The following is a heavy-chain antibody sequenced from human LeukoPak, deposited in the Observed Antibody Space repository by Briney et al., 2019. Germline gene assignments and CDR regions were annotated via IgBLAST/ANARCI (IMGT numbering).Heavy chain of an antibody. CDR1: GGSISSGGYY. Sequence: SETLSLTCTVSGGSISSGGYYWSWIRQHPGKGLEWIGYIYYSGSTNYNPSLKSRVTISVDTSKNQFSLKLSSVTAADTAVYYCARVMDTSYGWDDAFDIWGQGTMVTVSS. D-gene: IGHD5-18*01. CDR3: ARVMDTSYGWDDAFDI. V-gene: IGHV4-61*08. CDR2: IYYSGST. J-gene: IGHJ3*02.